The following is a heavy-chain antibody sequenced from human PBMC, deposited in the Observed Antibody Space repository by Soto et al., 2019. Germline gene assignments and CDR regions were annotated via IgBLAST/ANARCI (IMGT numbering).Heavy chain of an antibody. D-gene: IGHD4-17*01. V-gene: IGHV1-69*08. Sequence: QVQLVQSGAEVKKPGSSVNVSCKASGGTFSNYTITWVRQAPGQGLEWMGRIIPILDIANYATKFQGRVTITEDKATSPAYMELSSLRSEDTAVYYCARDVGLGPVTVSTHVDYWGQGTLVIVSS. CDR1: GGTFSNYT. J-gene: IGHJ4*02. CDR3: ARDVGLGPVTVSTHVDY. CDR2: IIPILDIA.